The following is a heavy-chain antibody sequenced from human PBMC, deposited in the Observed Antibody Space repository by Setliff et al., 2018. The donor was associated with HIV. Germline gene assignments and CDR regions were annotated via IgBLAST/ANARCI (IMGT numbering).Heavy chain of an antibody. CDR1: GYTFTSYH. CDR2: INPNSGDT. J-gene: IGHJ3*02. CDR3: ARAQRLFTDAFNI. D-gene: IGHD6-19*01. V-gene: IGHV1-2*02. Sequence: ASVKVSCKTSGYTFTSYHLHWLRQAPGQGLEWMGWINPNSGDTRYAQRFQGRVTMTRDTSTNTAYMELNSLTSEDTATYYCARAQRLFTDAFNIWGRGTMVTVSS.